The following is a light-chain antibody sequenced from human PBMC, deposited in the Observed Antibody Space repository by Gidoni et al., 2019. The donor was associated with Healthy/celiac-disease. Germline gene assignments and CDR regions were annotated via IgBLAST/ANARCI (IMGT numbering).Light chain of an antibody. V-gene: IGLV3-19*01. J-gene: IGLJ3*02. CDR2: GKN. CDR3: NSRDSSGNHWV. Sequence: SSELIQDPAVSVALGQTVRITCQGYSLRSYYASWYQQKPGQAPVLVIYGKNNRPSGIPDRFSGSSSGNTASLTITGAQAEDEADYYCNSRDSSGNHWVFGGGTKLTVL. CDR1: SLRSYY.